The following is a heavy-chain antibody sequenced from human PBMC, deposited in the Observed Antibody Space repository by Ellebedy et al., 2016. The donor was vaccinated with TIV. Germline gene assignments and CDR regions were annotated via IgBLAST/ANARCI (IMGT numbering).Heavy chain of an antibody. CDR3: ARRRVAGYYGMDV. CDR2: IHYSGST. CDR1: GDSINNYY. J-gene: IGHJ6*02. Sequence: SETLSLTXTVSGDSINNYYWTWIRQSPERGLEWIGHIHYSGSTNYNLSLKSRVAISIDKSKNKVSLNLMSVTATDTAVYFCARRRVAGYYGMDVWGQGAAVMVSS. V-gene: IGHV4-59*01.